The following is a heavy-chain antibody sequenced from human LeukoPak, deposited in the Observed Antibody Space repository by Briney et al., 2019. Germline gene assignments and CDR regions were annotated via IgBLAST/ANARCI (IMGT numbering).Heavy chain of an antibody. CDR1: GGSFSGYY. CDR3: ARGKCRNLRMDV. CDR2: INHSGST. Sequence: SETLSLTCAVYGGSFSGYYWSWIRQPPGKGLEWIGEINHSGSTNYNPSLKSRVTISVDTSKNQFSLKLNSVAAADTAVYYCARGKCRNLRMDVWGQGTTVTVSS. V-gene: IGHV4-34*01. J-gene: IGHJ6*02.